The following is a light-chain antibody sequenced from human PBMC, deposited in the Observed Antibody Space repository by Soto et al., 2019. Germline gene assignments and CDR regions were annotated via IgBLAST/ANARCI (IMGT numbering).Light chain of an antibody. V-gene: IGLV2-14*01. J-gene: IGLJ1*01. Sequence: QSALTQPASVSGSPGQSITISCTGSGSDIGAYNYVSWYQQHPGKAPKLLIHGVTRRPSGVSSRFSASKSAYTASLTISGLQADDEANYYCSSFTTSYFYFFGPGTKVTVL. CDR1: GSDIGAYNY. CDR3: SSFTTSYFYF. CDR2: GVT.